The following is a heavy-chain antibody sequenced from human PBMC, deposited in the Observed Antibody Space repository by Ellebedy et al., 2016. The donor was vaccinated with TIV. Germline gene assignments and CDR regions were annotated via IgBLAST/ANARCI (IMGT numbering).Heavy chain of an antibody. Sequence: MPSETLSLTCTVSGGSISGYYWTWSRQSPEKGLECVGLIYYKGHTNYNPSLRSRFTMSLDTSKNQFSLKMNSVTAADTATYYCARRAAELSTKFDLWGQGALVTVSS. D-gene: IGHD2-15*01. CDR3: ARRAAELSTKFDL. J-gene: IGHJ4*02. V-gene: IGHV4-59*01. CDR2: IYYKGHT. CDR1: GGSISGYY.